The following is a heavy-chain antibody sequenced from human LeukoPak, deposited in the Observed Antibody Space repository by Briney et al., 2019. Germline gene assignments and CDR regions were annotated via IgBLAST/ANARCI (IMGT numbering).Heavy chain of an antibody. Sequence: GGSLRLSCVGSGFTFSTYEMTWVRQAPGKGLEWVSYISSSGGTIYYADSVKGRFTFSRDNAKNSLYLQMNSLRAEDTAVYYCAREGGVTYYDLDYFDYWGQGTLITVSS. CDR3: AREGGVTYYDLDYFDY. CDR1: GFTFSTYE. V-gene: IGHV3-48*03. CDR2: ISSSGGTI. J-gene: IGHJ4*02. D-gene: IGHD3-22*01.